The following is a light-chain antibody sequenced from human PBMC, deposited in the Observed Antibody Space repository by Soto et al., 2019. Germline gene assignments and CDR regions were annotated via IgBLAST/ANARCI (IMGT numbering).Light chain of an antibody. V-gene: IGKV3-20*01. CDR2: GAS. Sequence: EIVLTQSPGTLSLSPGERATLSCRASQSVSSSYLAWYQQKPGRAPRLLIYGASSGATGIPDRFSGSGSGTDFTLTISRLEPEDFAVYYCQQYGSSPQTFGQGTKVEIK. J-gene: IGKJ1*01. CDR1: QSVSSSY. CDR3: QQYGSSPQT.